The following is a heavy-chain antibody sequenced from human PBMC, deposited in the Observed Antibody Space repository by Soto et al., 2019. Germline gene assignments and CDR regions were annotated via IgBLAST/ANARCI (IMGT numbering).Heavy chain of an antibody. D-gene: IGHD1-26*01. Sequence: QVHLVQSGGEVKKPGASVKVSCKASGYTFNRHGITWVRQAPGQGLEWMGWISGYNGDINYEQKFQGRVTLSSDTLTSTVYLELKSLRFADTAVYYCARVRIVGAREIDFGGQGTLVTVSS. V-gene: IGHV1-18*04. CDR3: ARVRIVGAREIDF. CDR1: GYTFNRHG. CDR2: ISGYNGDI. J-gene: IGHJ4*02.